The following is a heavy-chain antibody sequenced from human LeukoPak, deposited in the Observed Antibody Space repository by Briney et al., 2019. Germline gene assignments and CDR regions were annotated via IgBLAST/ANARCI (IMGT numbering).Heavy chain of an antibody. V-gene: IGHV3-21*01. J-gene: IGHJ4*02. CDR1: GFTFSSYS. CDR2: ISRSSNYI. CDR3: ARGENNYGYYYFDY. Sequence: GGSLRLSCAASGFTFSSYSMNWVRQAPGKGLEWVSSISRSSNYIYYADSVKGRFTISRDNAKNSLYLQINSLRAEDTSVYYCARGENNYGYYYFDYWGQGTLVTVSS. D-gene: IGHD5-24*01.